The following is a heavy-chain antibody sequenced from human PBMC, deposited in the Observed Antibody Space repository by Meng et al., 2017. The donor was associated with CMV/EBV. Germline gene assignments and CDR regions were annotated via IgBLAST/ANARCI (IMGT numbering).Heavy chain of an antibody. V-gene: IGHV4-39*01. D-gene: IGHD2-8*02. J-gene: IGHJ6*02. CDR3: ARGLLGRMSYGMDV. Sequence: ESLKISCTVSGGSISSSSYYWGWIRQPPGKGLEWIGSIYYSGSTYYNPSLKSRVTISVDTSKNQFSLKLSSVTAADTAVYYCARGLLGRMSYGMDVWGQGTTVTVSS. CDR2: IYYSGST. CDR1: GGSISSSSYY.